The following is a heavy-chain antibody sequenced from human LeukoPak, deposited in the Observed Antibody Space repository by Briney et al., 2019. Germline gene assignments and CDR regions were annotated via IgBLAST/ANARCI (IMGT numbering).Heavy chain of an antibody. V-gene: IGHV4-59*01. CDR1: GDSLSSYY. CDR2: IYYSGST. J-gene: IGHJ4*02. Sequence: SETLSLTCTVSGDSLSSYYWSWIRQPPGKGLEWIGYIYYSGSTNYNPSLKSRVTISVDTSKNQFSLKLSSVTAADTAVYYCARAAVVVTAIAFDYWGQGTLVTVSS. CDR3: ARAAVVVTAIAFDY. D-gene: IGHD2-21*02.